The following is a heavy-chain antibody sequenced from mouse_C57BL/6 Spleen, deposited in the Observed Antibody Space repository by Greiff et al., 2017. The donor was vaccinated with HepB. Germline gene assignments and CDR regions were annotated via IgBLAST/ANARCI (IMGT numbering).Heavy chain of an antibody. CDR1: GYTFTSYW. CDR2: IDPSDSET. Sequence: VKQSCKASGYTFTSYWMHWVKQRPIQGLEWIGNIDPSDSETHYNQKFKDKATLTVDKSSSTAYMQRSSLTSEDSAVYYCARSLATNAYWGQGTLVTVSA. D-gene: IGHD1-1*01. J-gene: IGHJ3*01. V-gene: IGHV1-52*01. CDR3: ARSLATNAY.